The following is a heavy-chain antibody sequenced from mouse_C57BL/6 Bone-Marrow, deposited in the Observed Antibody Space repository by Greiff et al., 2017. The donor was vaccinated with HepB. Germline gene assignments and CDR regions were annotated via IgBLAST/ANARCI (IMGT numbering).Heavy chain of an antibody. CDR1: GFSLTSYG. Sequence: QVQLQQSGPGLVQPSQSLSITCTVSGFSLTSYGVHWVRQSPGKGLEWLGVIWSGGSTDYNAAFISRLSISKDNSKSQVFCKMNSLQADDTARYYCARPPHSFYAMDYWGQGTSVTVAS. D-gene: IGHD1-1*01. J-gene: IGHJ4*01. V-gene: IGHV2-2*01. CDR3: ARPPHSFYAMDY. CDR2: IWSGGST.